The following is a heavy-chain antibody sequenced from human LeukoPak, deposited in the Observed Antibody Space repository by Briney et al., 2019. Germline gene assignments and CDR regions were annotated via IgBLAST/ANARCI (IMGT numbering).Heavy chain of an antibody. D-gene: IGHD5-12*01. CDR2: IREDGSEK. Sequence: PGGSLRLSRAASGFTFRSYPMNWVRQAPGKGLEWVATIREDGSEKNYVDSVKGRFIVSRDNAKNSFHLQMDSLRADDSAVYYCARGGYEFWGQGDLVTVSS. CDR3: ARGGYEF. J-gene: IGHJ4*02. CDR1: GFTFRSYP. V-gene: IGHV3-7*01.